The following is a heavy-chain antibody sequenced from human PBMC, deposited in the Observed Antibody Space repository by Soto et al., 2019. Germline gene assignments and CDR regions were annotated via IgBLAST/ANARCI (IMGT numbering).Heavy chain of an antibody. CDR2: FIPTFGTA. CDR1: GGTFSTYA. CDR3: ARGLQGYYGSGSYYKNYYYGMDV. V-gene: IGHV1-69*01. J-gene: IGHJ6*02. Sequence: QVQLVQSGAEVKKPGSSVKVSCKASGGTFSTYATSWGRQAPEQGLGWLGGFIPTFGTANYAQKFQGRVTITADESTSTAYMELSSLRSEDTAVYYCARGLQGYYGSGSYYKNYYYGMDVWGQGTTVTVSS. D-gene: IGHD3-10*01.